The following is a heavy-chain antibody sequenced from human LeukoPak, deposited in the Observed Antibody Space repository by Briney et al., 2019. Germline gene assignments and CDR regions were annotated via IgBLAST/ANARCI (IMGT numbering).Heavy chain of an antibody. V-gene: IGHV4-59*01. D-gene: IGHD3-9*01. CDR3: ARTLLTGQAQSYYYHAVDV. CDR1: GCSISSNY. CDR2: IYYSGST. Sequence: SETLSLTCTVSGCSISSNYWSWIRQPPGEGLEWIGYIYYSGSTNYNPSLMSRVTNYNPSLKSRVTISVDTSKNQFSLKLRSVTAADTAVYYRARTLLTGQAQSYYYHAVDVWGKGTTVTVSS. J-gene: IGHJ6*04.